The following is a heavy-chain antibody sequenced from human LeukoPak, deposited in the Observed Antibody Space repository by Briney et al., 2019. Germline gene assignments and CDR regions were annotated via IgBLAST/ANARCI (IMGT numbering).Heavy chain of an antibody. V-gene: IGHV3-9*01. CDR2: ISWNSGSI. D-gene: IGHD3-22*01. J-gene: IGHJ4*02. Sequence: GRSLRLSCTASGFTFDVYAMHWLRQAPGKGLEWVSGISWNSGSIGYADSVKGRFTISRDNAKNSLYLQMNSLRAEDTALYYCAKDIYYDSSGYFDYWGQGTLVTVSS. CDR1: GFTFDVYA. CDR3: AKDIYYDSSGYFDY.